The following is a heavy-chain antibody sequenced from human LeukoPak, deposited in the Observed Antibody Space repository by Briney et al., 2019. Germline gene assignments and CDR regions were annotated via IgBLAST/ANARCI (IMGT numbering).Heavy chain of an antibody. Sequence: GGSLRLSCAAPGFTFSNYNMNWVRQAPGKGLEWISSITSTSSYKFYADSVKGRFTISRDNAQNSLYLQMNSLRAEDTALYHCARSHGSGSYYYYMDVWGKGTTVTISS. CDR3: ARSHGSGSYYYYMDV. CDR2: ITSTSSYK. CDR1: GFTFSNYN. D-gene: IGHD3-10*01. J-gene: IGHJ6*03. V-gene: IGHV3-21*04.